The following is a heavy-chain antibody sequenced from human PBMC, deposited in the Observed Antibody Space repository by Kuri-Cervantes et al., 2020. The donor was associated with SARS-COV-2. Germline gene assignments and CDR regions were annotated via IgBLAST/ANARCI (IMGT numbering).Heavy chain of an antibody. V-gene: IGHV1-8*03. CDR1: GYTFTSYD. CDR3: ARSEYYDFWSGRNDGFDI. D-gene: IGHD3-3*01. J-gene: IGHJ3*02. CDR2: MNPNSGNT. Sequence: ASVKVSCKASGYTFTSYDINWVRQATGQGLEWMGWMNPNSGNTGYAQKFQGRVTITRNTSISTAYMELSSLRSEDTAVYYCARSEYYDFWSGRNDGFDIWGQGTMVTVSS.